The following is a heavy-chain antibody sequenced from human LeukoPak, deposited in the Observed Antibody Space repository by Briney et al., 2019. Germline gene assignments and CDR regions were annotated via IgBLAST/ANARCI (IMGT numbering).Heavy chain of an antibody. D-gene: IGHD6-13*01. CDR1: GFTFSDYY. CDR2: ISSSGSTI. CDR3: ARDGKTSSAAGTNYYGMDV. J-gene: IGHJ6*02. Sequence: GGSLRLPCAASGFTFSDYYMSWIRQAPGKGLEWVSYISSSGSTIYYADSVKGRFTISRDNAKNSLYLQMNSLRAEDTAVYYCARDGKTSSAAGTNYYGMDVWGQGTTVTVSS. V-gene: IGHV3-11*01.